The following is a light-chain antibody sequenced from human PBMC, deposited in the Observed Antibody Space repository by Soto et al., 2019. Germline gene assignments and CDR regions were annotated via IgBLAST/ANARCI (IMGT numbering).Light chain of an antibody. CDR3: ATWDDRLRAYV. CDR1: ISNIGTYY. Sequence: QSLLTQPPSASGTPGQRFTISCSGSISNIGTYYVDWYQQLPGTAPKLLIHRNGQRPSGVPDRFSGSKSGTSASLAISGLRSEDEADYYCATWDDRLRAYVIGAGTKVTVL. V-gene: IGLV1-47*01. J-gene: IGLJ1*01. CDR2: RNG.